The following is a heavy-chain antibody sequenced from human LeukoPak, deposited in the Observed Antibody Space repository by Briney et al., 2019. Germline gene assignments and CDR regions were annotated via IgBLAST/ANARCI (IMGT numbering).Heavy chain of an antibody. J-gene: IGHJ4*02. Sequence: GASVTVSCKVSGYTLTELSMHWVRQAPGKGLEWMGGFYPEDGETIYAQKFQGRVTMTEDTSTDTAYMELSSLRSEDTAVYYCATAPRPYYYDSSGYYYPLFDYWGQGTLVTVSS. D-gene: IGHD3-22*01. V-gene: IGHV1-24*01. CDR2: FYPEDGET. CDR1: GYTLTELS. CDR3: ATAPRPYYYDSSGYYYPLFDY.